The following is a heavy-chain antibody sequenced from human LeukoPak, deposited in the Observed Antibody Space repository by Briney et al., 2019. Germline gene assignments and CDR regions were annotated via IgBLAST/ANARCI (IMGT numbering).Heavy chain of an antibody. CDR2: INPGSGET. Sequence: ASVTVSCKAFGYTFTGYYMHWVRQAPGQGLEWMGWINPGSGETKYPQKFRGRSTMTRDTSISTAYMELSRLTSDDTALYYCARGGYVSSLYDYWGQGTLVTVSS. CDR3: ARGGYVSSLYDY. D-gene: IGHD6-13*01. V-gene: IGHV1-2*02. CDR1: GYTFTGYY. J-gene: IGHJ4*02.